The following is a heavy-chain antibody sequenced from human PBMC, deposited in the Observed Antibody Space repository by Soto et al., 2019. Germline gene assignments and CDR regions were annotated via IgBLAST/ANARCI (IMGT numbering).Heavy chain of an antibody. Sequence: ASVKVSCKASGYTFTSYYMHWVRQAPGQGLEWMGIINPSGGSTSYAQKFQGRVTMTRDTSTSTVYMELSSLRSEDTAVYYCARDRLQWELLQYYGMDVWGQGNTVTVSS. V-gene: IGHV1-46*01. CDR3: ARDRLQWELLQYYGMDV. CDR2: INPSGGST. D-gene: IGHD1-26*01. J-gene: IGHJ6*02. CDR1: GYTFTSYY.